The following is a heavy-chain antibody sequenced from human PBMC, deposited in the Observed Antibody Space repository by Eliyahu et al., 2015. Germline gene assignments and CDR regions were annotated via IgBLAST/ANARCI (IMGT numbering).Heavy chain of an antibody. J-gene: IGHJ6*02. Sequence: EVQLVESGGGLVQPGGSLRLSCAXSGFPFSXYDMHGVRQATGKGLEWVXAIGTAGDXYYPGSVKGRFTISRENAKNSLYLQMNSLRAGDTAVYYCARGGVAANYYYYGMDVWGQGTTVTVSS. CDR2: IGTAGDX. CDR3: ARGGVAANYYYYGMDV. D-gene: IGHD2-15*01. V-gene: IGHV3-13*01. CDR1: GFPFSXYD.